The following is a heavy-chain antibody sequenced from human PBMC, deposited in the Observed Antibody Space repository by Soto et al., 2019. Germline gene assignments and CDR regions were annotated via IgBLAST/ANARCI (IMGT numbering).Heavy chain of an antibody. CDR1: NGSISPNY. D-gene: IGHD3-22*01. V-gene: IGHV4-59*08. CDR3: ARLGAYYQAMDS. CDR2: IYYAGTT. Sequence: TSETLSLTCTVSNGSISPNYWSWIRQPPGKGLEWIGYIYYAGTTTYNPSLQSRVSISVDTSKNEVSLKLTSVTAADTAVYFCARLGAYYQAMDSWGQGTPVTVSS. J-gene: IGHJ1*01.